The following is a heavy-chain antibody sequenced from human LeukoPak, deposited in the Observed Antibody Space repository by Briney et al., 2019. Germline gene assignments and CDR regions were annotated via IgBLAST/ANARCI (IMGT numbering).Heavy chain of an antibody. CDR1: GGSISSYY. CDR3: ARHRDSSGWYGESAFDY. V-gene: IGHV4-59*08. D-gene: IGHD6-19*01. CDR2: IYYSGST. J-gene: IGHJ4*02. Sequence: SETLSLTCSVSGGSISSYYWSWIRQPPGKGPEWIGYIYYSGSTNYNPSLKSRVTISVDTSKNQFSLKLSSVTAADTAVYYCARHRDSSGWYGESAFDYWGQGTLVTVSS.